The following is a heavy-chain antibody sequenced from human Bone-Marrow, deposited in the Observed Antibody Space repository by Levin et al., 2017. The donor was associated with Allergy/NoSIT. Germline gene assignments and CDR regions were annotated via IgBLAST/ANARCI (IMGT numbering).Heavy chain of an antibody. V-gene: IGHV3-23*01. CDR1: GFTFSSFA. Sequence: LSLTCAASGFTFSSFAMSWVRQAPGKGLEWVSAISGGGSTTYYADSVKGRFTISRDNSKNTLYLQMNSLRAEDTAVYYCAKFGGYSYGRGRMDVWGQGTTVTVSS. CDR3: AKFGGYSYGRGRMDV. CDR2: ISGGGSTT. J-gene: IGHJ6*02. D-gene: IGHD5-18*01.